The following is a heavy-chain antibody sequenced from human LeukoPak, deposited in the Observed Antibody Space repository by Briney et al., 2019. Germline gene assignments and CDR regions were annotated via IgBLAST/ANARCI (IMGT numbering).Heavy chain of an antibody. CDR1: GFTFSSYA. CDR3: AREGELLFDY. V-gene: IGHV3-30-3*01. J-gene: IGHJ4*02. Sequence: GGSLRLSCAASGFTFSSYAMHWVRQAPGKGLEWVAVISYDGSNKYYADSVKGRFTISRDNSKNALYLQMNSLRAEDTAVYYCAREGELLFDYWGQGTLVTVSP. CDR2: ISYDGSNK. D-gene: IGHD1-26*01.